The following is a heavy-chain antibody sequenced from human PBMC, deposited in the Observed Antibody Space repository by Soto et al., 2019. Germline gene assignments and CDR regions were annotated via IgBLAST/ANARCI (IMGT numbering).Heavy chain of an antibody. V-gene: IGHV3-7*04. J-gene: IGHJ3*02. CDR2: IKPDGSEK. Sequence: GSLRLSCAASGFTFSRYAMSWVRQAPGKGLEWVANIKPDGSEKYYVDSVKGRFTMSRDNVKNSLYLQMNSLRAEDTAVYYCARGDYYDNSGPFSDAFDIWGQGTMVTVSS. CDR1: GFTFSRYA. D-gene: IGHD3-22*01. CDR3: ARGDYYDNSGPFSDAFDI.